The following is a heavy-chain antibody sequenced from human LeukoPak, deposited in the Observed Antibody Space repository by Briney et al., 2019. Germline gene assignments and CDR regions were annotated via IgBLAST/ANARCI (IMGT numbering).Heavy chain of an antibody. CDR1: GFTFSSYA. V-gene: IGHV3-23*01. J-gene: IGHJ4*02. CDR3: ARSLSRYYYGSGTRGREASFDY. CDR2: ISGSGGST. D-gene: IGHD3-10*01. Sequence: GGSLRLSCAASGFTFSSYAMSWVRQAPGKGLEWVSAISGSGGSTYYADSVKGRFTISRDNSKNTLYLQMNSLRAEDTAVYYCARSLSRYYYGSGTRGREASFDYWGQGTLVTVSS.